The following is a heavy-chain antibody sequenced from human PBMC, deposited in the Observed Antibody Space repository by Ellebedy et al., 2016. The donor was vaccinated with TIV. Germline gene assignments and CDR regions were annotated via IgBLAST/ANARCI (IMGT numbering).Heavy chain of an antibody. Sequence: GESLKISXAASGFTFIDFGMHWVRQAPGKGLEWLAVISRDGSDKYYADSVKGRFTISRDRSRNTLILQMNSLRPEDTAVYYCAKDYYDFWSGYSYYYMDVWGKGTTVTVSS. J-gene: IGHJ6*03. V-gene: IGHV3-30*18. CDR1: GFTFIDFG. D-gene: IGHD3-3*01. CDR2: ISRDGSDK. CDR3: AKDYYDFWSGYSYYYMDV.